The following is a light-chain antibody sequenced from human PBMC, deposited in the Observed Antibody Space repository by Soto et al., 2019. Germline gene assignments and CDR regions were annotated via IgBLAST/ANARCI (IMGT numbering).Light chain of an antibody. CDR1: ETVTKW. Sequence: DIQMTQSPSTLSASVGDRVTITCRASETVTKWLAWYQQKPGKAPNLLIYDASRLQSGVPSRFSGSESGAEFTLTINNLQPDDFATYYCQQYSTYPYTFGLRTKLEIK. CDR2: DAS. CDR3: QQYSTYPYT. V-gene: IGKV1-5*01. J-gene: IGKJ2*01.